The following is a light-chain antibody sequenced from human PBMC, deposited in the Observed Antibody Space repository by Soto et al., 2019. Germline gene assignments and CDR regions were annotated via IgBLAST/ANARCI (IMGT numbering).Light chain of an antibody. CDR1: SSDVGGYNY. J-gene: IGLJ2*01. Sequence: QSALTQPPSASGSPGQSGTISCTGTSSDVGGYNYVSWYQQHPGRAPKLMIYEVSKRPSGVPDRFSGSKSGNTASLTVSGLQAEDEGDYYCSSYAGSNNLVFGGGTKLTVL. V-gene: IGLV2-8*01. CDR2: EVS. CDR3: SSYAGSNNLV.